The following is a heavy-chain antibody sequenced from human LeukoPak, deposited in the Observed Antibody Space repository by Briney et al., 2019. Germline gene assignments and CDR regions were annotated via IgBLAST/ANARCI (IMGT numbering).Heavy chain of an antibody. Sequence: GGSLRLSCAASGFIFDSYAMHWVRQAPGKGLEWVAVTSYDGRKKYYADSVKGRFTISRDNSKNTLYLQMNSLTAEDTAVYYCARARSYDRSGYSFDYWGQGTLVTVSS. J-gene: IGHJ4*02. V-gene: IGHV3-30*04. CDR3: ARARSYDRSGYSFDY. D-gene: IGHD3-22*01. CDR2: TSYDGRKK. CDR1: GFIFDSYA.